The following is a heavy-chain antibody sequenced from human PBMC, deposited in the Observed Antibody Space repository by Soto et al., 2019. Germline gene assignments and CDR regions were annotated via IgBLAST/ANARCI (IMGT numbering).Heavy chain of an antibody. V-gene: IGHV4-34*01. CDR3: ASVNCSGGSCYQRAVVAEYFQH. CDR2: INHSGST. J-gene: IGHJ1*01. CDR1: GGSFSGYY. Sequence: SETLSLTCAVYGGSFSGYYWSWIRQPPGKGLEWIGEINHSGSTNYNPSLKSRVTISVDTSKNQFSLKLSSVTAADTAVYYCASVNCSGGSCYQRAVVAEYFQHCGQGTLVTVSS. D-gene: IGHD2-15*01.